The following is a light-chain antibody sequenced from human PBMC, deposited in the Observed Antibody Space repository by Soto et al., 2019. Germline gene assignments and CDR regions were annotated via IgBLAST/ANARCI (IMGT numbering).Light chain of an antibody. V-gene: IGKV1-6*01. CDR1: QAIGND. CDR3: LQDHNYPFT. CDR2: AAS. Sequence: AIQMTQSPSSLSASVGDRVTITCRASQAIGNDLGWYQQKPGKAPKLLIYAASSLQSRVPSRFSGSGSGTVFTLTISSLQPEDFATYYCLQDHNYPFTFGPGTTVDIK. J-gene: IGKJ3*01.